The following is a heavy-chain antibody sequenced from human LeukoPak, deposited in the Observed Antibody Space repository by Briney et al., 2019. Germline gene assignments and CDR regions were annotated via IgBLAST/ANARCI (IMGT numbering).Heavy chain of an antibody. CDR1: GFTFDDYG. J-gene: IGHJ3*02. Sequence: GGPLRLSCAASGFTFDDYGMSWVRQAPGKGLEWVSSISSSSSYIYYADSVKGRFTISRDNAKNSLYLQMNSLRAEDTAVYYCARRRRAGDAFDIWGQGTMVTVSS. CDR3: ARRRRAGDAFDI. V-gene: IGHV3-21*01. CDR2: ISSSSSYI. D-gene: IGHD6-19*01.